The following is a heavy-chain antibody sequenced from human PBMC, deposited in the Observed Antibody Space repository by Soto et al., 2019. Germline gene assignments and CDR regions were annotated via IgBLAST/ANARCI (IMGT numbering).Heavy chain of an antibody. D-gene: IGHD3-10*01. CDR1: GGSISNRSDY. Sequence: FVTQCLRCSVSGGSISNRSDYWGWIHQPPGKGLEWIGSIYYSGSTYYNPSLKSRVTISVDNSKNTLYLQMNSLRAEDTAVYYCARDDEIEYGHDYWGQGTLVTVSS. V-gene: IGHV4-39*02. J-gene: IGHJ4*02. CDR3: ARDDEIEYGHDY. CDR2: IYYSGST.